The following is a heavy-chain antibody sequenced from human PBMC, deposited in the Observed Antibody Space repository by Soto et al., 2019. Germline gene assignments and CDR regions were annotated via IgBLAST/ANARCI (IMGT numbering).Heavy chain of an antibody. CDR2: IYYSGST. J-gene: IGHJ3*01. V-gene: IGHV4-30-4*01. Sequence: QVQLQESGPGLVKPSQALSLTCSVSGGSMRSGDYYWSWIRQPPGKGLEWIGYIYYSGSTYYNPSLQSRLTISVDTSKNQVSLKLTSMTAADTAVYYCARGRVRWYDIAWGQGTMVTVS. CDR3: ARGRVRWYDIA. D-gene: IGHD2-15*01. CDR1: GGSMRSGDYY.